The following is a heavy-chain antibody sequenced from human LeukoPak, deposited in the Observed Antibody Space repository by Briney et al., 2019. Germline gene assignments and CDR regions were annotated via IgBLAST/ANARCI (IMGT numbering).Heavy chain of an antibody. CDR2: ISSGGKYI. CDR1: EFTFSSYS. CDR3: ARVVPIAVAGFVGLLDSYYFDY. J-gene: IGHJ4*02. Sequence: KPGGSLRLSCAASEFTFSSYSMNWVRQAPGKGLEWVSSISSGGKYIYYADSVKGRFTISRDNAKNSLYLQMNSLRAEDTAVYYCARVVPIAVAGFVGLLDSYYFDYWGQGTLVTVSS. V-gene: IGHV3-21*01. D-gene: IGHD6-19*01.